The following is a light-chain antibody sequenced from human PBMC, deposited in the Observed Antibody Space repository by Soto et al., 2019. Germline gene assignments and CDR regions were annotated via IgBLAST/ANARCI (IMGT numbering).Light chain of an antibody. Sequence: QSALTQPASVSGSPGQSITISCTGTSSDVGGYNYVSWYQQHPGKAPKLMIYEVSNRPSGVSNRFAGYKSGNTASLTSSGLHAEDEAVYYCSSYTSSSTLVFGGGTKLTVL. V-gene: IGLV2-14*01. CDR3: SSYTSSSTLV. J-gene: IGLJ2*01. CDR1: SSDVGGYNY. CDR2: EVS.